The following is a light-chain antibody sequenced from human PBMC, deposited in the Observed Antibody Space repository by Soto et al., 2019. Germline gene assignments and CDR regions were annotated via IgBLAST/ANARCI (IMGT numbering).Light chain of an antibody. CDR1: QSISSY. Sequence: DIQMTQSLSSLSASVGDRVTITCRASQSISSYLNWYQQKPGKAPKLLIYAASSLQSGVPSRFSGSGSGTDFTLTISSLQPEDFATYYCQQSYSTPDFTFGPGTKVDIK. CDR3: QQSYSTPDFT. J-gene: IGKJ3*01. CDR2: AAS. V-gene: IGKV1-39*01.